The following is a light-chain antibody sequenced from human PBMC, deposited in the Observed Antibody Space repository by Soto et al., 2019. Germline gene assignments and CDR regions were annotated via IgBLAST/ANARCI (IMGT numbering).Light chain of an antibody. Sequence: QSVLTQPPSASGIPGQRVTISCSGSRSNIGSNNVNWYQQLPGTAPRLLTFNNHLRPSGVPDRFSGSKSGTSASLAISGLQSEDEGDYYCAAWDDSLDGYVFGTGTKVT. J-gene: IGLJ1*01. V-gene: IGLV1-44*01. CDR3: AAWDDSLDGYV. CDR2: NNH. CDR1: RSNIGSNN.